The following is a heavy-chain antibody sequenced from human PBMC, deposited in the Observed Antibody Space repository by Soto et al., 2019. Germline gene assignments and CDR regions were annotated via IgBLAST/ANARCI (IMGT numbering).Heavy chain of an antibody. V-gene: IGHV4-4*02. CDR1: SGSISSSKW. J-gene: IGHJ3*02. Sequence: SETLSLTCAVSSGSISSSKWWSWVRQPPGKGLEWIGEIYHSGSTNYNSSLKSRVTISVDKSKNQFSLKLSSVTAADTAVYYCARCGWEDIVVVPAAMGAFDIWGQGTMVTVSS. CDR3: ARCGWEDIVVVPAAMGAFDI. D-gene: IGHD2-2*01. CDR2: IYHSGST.